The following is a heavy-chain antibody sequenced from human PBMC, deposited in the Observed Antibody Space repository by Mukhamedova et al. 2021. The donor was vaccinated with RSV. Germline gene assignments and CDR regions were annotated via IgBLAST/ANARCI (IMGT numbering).Heavy chain of an antibody. Sequence: GWMGLISVGDGTTEYSQKFQGRVTITRDTSATTAYLELAGLTSEDTAVYFCARGFGGLRGFLLDYWGQGTLVTVSS. CDR3: ARGFGGLRGFLLDY. CDR2: ISVGDGTT. J-gene: IGHJ4*02. D-gene: IGHD3-10*01. V-gene: IGHV1-3*01.